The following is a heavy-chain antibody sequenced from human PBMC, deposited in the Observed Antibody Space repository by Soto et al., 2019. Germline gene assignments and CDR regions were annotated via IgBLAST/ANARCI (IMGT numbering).Heavy chain of an antibody. D-gene: IGHD2-2*01. CDR2: ISLYSDGT. J-gene: IGHJ5*02. V-gene: IGHV1-18*01. Sequence: ASVKVSCKTSGYTFSNYGITWVRQAPGQPLEWLGWISLYSDGTNYAQKFQGRVSMTTDTSTTTAYMELRSLRSDDTAVFYCARVVPGAEAWFGPWGQGTLVTVSS. CDR3: ARVVPGAEAWFGP. CDR1: GYTFSNYG.